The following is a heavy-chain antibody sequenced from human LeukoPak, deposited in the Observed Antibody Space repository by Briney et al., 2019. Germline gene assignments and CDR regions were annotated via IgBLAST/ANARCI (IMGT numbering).Heavy chain of an antibody. CDR2: IRGSGTST. Sequence: GGSLRLSCAASGFTFSSYGMNWVRQAPGKGLEWVSGIRGSGTSTYYADSVKGRFTISRDNSKNTLYLQMNSLRAEDTALYYCAKDIDAVWFGPNFDYWGQGTLVTVSS. D-gene: IGHD3-10*01. V-gene: IGHV3-23*01. J-gene: IGHJ4*02. CDR3: AKDIDAVWFGPNFDY. CDR1: GFTFSSYG.